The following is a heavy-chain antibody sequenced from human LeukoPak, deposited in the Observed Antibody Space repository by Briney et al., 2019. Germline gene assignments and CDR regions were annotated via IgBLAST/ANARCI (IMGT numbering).Heavy chain of an antibody. D-gene: IGHD2-2*01. CDR1: GFTFSTYA. J-gene: IGHJ4*02. V-gene: IGHV3-64*01. CDR2: ISTNGDST. Sequence: GGSLRLSCAASGFTFSTYAMHWVRQAPGKRLEHVSAISTNGDSTYYANSVKGRFTISRDNSKNTLHLQMGSLRVEDMAVYYCARWASTSCYDYWGQGALVTVSS. CDR3: ARWASTSCYDY.